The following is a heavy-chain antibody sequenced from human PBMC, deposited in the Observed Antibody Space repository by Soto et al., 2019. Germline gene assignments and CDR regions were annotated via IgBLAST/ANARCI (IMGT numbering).Heavy chain of an antibody. J-gene: IGHJ5*02. V-gene: IGHV1-69*14. Sequence: QVQLVQSGAEVKKPGSSVKVSCKASGGTFSSYAISWVRQAPGQGLEWMGGIIPIFGTANYAQKFQGRVTSTADKSTSAAYMELRSLRSEDTDVYYCARESQIVLVPAANNWFDPWGQGTLVTVSS. CDR2: IIPIFGTA. D-gene: IGHD2-2*01. CDR3: ARESQIVLVPAANNWFDP. CDR1: GGTFSSYA.